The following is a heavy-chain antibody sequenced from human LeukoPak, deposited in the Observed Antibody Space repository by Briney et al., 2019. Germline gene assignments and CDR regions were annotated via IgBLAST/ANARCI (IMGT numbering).Heavy chain of an antibody. CDR1: GFTFSSYS. J-gene: IGHJ4*02. D-gene: IGHD3-22*01. CDR2: IGGSGVIT. V-gene: IGHV3-23*01. Sequence: GGSLRLSCAASGFTFSSYSMNWVRQAPGKGLEWVSAIGGSGVITYYADSVKGRFTISRDNSRNTLYLQINSLRAEDTAVYYCTKGRGGGYYFDYWGQGTLVTVS. CDR3: TKGRGGGYYFDY.